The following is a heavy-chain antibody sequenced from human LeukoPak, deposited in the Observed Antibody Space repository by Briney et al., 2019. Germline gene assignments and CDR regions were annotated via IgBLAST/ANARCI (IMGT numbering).Heavy chain of an antibody. CDR2: IRYDGGNK. J-gene: IGHJ4*02. V-gene: IGHV3-30*02. D-gene: IGHD3-22*01. CDR3: AKGDPAGYYFFDY. CDR1: GFTFSSYG. Sequence: GGSLRLSCAASGFTFSSYGMHWVRQAPGKGLEWVAFIRYDGGNKYYADFVKGRFTISRDNSKNTLYLQINSLRAEDTAVYYCAKGDPAGYYFFDYWGQGTLVTVSS.